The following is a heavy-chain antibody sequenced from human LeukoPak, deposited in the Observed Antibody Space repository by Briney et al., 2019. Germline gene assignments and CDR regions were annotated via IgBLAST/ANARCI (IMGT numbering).Heavy chain of an antibody. J-gene: IGHJ6*02. V-gene: IGHV4-39*01. CDR1: GASISSSHYY. CDR3: ARGRSNYYYYIMDV. D-gene: IGHD4-11*01. Sequence: SETLSLTCTVSGASISSSHYYWAWIRQPPGRGLEWIGSIHYSGGTYYNPSLESRVTISVDTSKNQFSLKLSSVTAADTAVYYCARGRSNYYYYIMDVWGQGTTVTVSS. CDR2: IHYSGGT.